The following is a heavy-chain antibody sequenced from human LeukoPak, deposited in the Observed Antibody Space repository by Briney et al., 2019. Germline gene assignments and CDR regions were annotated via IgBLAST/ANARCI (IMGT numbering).Heavy chain of an antibody. CDR1: GGSISSSSYY. D-gene: IGHD5-12*01. Sequence: PSETLSLTCTVSGGSISSSSYYWGWIRQPPGKGLEWIGSIYYSGSTYYNPSLKSRVTISVDTSKNQFSLKLSSVTAADTAVYYCARVPYSRKWPHFDYWGQGTLVTVSS. CDR3: ARVPYSRKWPHFDY. V-gene: IGHV4-39*07. J-gene: IGHJ4*02. CDR2: IYYSGST.